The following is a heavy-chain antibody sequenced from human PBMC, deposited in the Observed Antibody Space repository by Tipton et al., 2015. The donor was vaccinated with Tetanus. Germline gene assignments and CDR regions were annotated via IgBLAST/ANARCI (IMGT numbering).Heavy chain of an antibody. J-gene: IGHJ4*02. Sequence: LRLSCTVSGGSVKSISYFWSWIRRPPGKTLEWIGYIFHTGATNYSPSLKSRVVISVDTSKNQFSLRLNSVTAADTAVYYCARAGETPLWGAFNSWGQGALVTVSS. CDR3: ARAGETPLWGAFNS. V-gene: IGHV4-61*01. CDR2: IFHTGAT. D-gene: IGHD3-16*01. CDR1: GGSVKSISYF.